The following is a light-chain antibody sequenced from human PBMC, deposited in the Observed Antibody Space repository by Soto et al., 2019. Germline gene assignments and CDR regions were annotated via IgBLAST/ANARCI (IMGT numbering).Light chain of an antibody. CDR2: DTS. CDR3: QQRRAWPIT. Sequence: EIVLTQSPATLSLSPGERVTLSCRASQNIINYLAWYQQKPGQAPRLLIYDTSNRATGIPARFSGSGSGTDFTLTISXLEPEDFAVYYCQQRRAWPITFGQGTRLEI. CDR1: QNIINY. V-gene: IGKV3-11*01. J-gene: IGKJ5*01.